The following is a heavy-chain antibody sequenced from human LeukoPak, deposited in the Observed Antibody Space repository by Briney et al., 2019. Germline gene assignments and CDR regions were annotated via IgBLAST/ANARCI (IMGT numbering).Heavy chain of an antibody. CDR1: GFTFSSYG. V-gene: IGHV3-30*02. J-gene: IGHJ4*02. CDR3: AKAQGYYDSSGYYFSFDY. CDR2: IRYDGSNK. Sequence: GGSLRLSCAASGFTFSSYGMHWVRQAPGKGLEWVAFIRYDGSNKCYADSVKGRFTISRDNSKNTLYLQMNSLRAEDTAVYYCAKAQGYYDSSGYYFSFDYWGQGTLVTVSS. D-gene: IGHD3-22*01.